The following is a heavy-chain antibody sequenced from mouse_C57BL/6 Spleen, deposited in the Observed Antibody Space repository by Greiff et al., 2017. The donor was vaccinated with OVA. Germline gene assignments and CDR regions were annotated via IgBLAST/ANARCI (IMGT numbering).Heavy chain of an antibody. Sequence: ESGPGLVKPSQSLSLTCSVPGYSITSGYYWNWIRQFPGNKLEWMGYISYDGSNNYNPSLKNRISITRDTSKNQFVLKLNSVTTEDTATYYCAYYGYDRWYFDVWGTGTTVTVSS. CDR1: GYSITSGYY. D-gene: IGHD2-2*01. CDR2: ISYDGSN. J-gene: IGHJ1*03. V-gene: IGHV3-6*01. CDR3: AYYGYDRWYFDV.